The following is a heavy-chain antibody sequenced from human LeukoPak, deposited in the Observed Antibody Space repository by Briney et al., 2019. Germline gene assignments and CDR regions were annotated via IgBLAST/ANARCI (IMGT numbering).Heavy chain of an antibody. CDR1: GGTFSSYA. J-gene: IGHJ3*02. V-gene: IGHV1-18*01. Sequence: ASVKVSCKASGGTFSSYAISWVRQAPGQGLEWMGWISANNANTNYAQKLQGRVTMTTDTSTSTAYMELRSLRSDDTAVYYCASHKYCSSTSCYAFDIWGQGTMVTVSS. D-gene: IGHD2-2*01. CDR3: ASHKYCSSTSCYAFDI. CDR2: ISANNANT.